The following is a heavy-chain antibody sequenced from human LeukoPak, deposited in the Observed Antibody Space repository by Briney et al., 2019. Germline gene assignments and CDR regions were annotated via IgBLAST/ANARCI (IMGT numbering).Heavy chain of an antibody. Sequence: KSSETLSLTCAVYGGSFSGYYWSWIRQPPGKGLEWIGEINRSGSTNYNPSLKSRVTISVDTSKNQFSLRLSSATAADTAVYYCARDNSYGSGTFYYYYAMDVWGQGTTVTVSS. CDR2: INRSGST. V-gene: IGHV4-34*01. D-gene: IGHD3-10*01. CDR3: ARDNSYGSGTFYYYYAMDV. CDR1: GGSFSGYY. J-gene: IGHJ6*02.